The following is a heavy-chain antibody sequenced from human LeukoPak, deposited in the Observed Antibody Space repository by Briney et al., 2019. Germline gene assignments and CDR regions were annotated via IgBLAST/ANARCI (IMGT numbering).Heavy chain of an antibody. V-gene: IGHV3-9*01. J-gene: IGHJ4*02. CDR3: AKDTGGFTAHSNFDY. Sequence: GGSLRLSCAASGLTFDGYAMHWVRQAPGKGLEWVSGISWNSGSIDYADSVKGRFTISRDNAKNSLYLQMNSLRAEDTALYYCAKDTGGFTAHSNFDYWGQGTLVTVSS. D-gene: IGHD3-16*01. CDR1: GLTFDGYA. CDR2: ISWNSGSI.